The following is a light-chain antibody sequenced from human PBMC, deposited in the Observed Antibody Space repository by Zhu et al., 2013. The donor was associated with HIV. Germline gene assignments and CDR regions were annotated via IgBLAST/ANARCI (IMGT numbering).Light chain of an antibody. Sequence: IVTTQSPGTLSLSPGERATLSCRASQSVASSFLAWYQQKPGQAPRLVIYAASSRATGIPDRFSGSGSGTDFTLTISRLEPEDFAVYYCQRYGSSSTFGQGTKVEV. CDR2: AAS. CDR1: QSVASSF. CDR3: QRYGSSST. J-gene: IGKJ1*01. V-gene: IGKV3-20*01.